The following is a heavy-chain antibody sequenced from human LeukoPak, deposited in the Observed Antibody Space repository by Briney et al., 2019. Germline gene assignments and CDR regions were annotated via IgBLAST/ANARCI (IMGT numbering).Heavy chain of an antibody. CDR2: IKQDGSEK. CDR3: ARRVRGNNFWSGYPNWFDP. CDR1: GFTFSSYW. J-gene: IGHJ5*02. V-gene: IGHV3-7*01. D-gene: IGHD3-3*01. Sequence: PGGSLRLSCAASGFTFSSYWMSWVRQAPGKGLEWVANIKQDGSEKYYVDSVKGRFTISRDNAKNSLYLQMNSLRAEDTAVYYCARRVRGNNFWSGYPNWFDPWGQGTLVTVSS.